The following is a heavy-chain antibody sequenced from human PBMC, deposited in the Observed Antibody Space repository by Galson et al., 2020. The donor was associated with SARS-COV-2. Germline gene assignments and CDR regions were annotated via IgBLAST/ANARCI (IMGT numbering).Heavy chain of an antibody. CDR1: GYTFSGHY. CDR3: TRGSNSSPFYHFDP. V-gene: IGHV1-2*06. J-gene: IGHJ5*02. CDR2: INPNSGDT. D-gene: IGHD3-10*01. Sequence: ASVKVSCKASGYTFSGHYMHWVRLAPGQGLEWMGRINPNSGDTDVAQKFQGRVTMTTDTSLTTAYMELSMLTSDDTAVYYCTRGSNSSPFYHFDPWGQGTLVTVSS.